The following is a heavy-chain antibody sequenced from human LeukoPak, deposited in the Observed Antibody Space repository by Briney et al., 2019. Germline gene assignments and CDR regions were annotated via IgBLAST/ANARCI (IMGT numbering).Heavy chain of an antibody. CDR3: VKDPTSGKPS. D-gene: IGHD4-23*01. CDR2: IRYDGNNE. J-gene: IGHJ4*02. CDR1: GFTFSSYG. Sequence: GGTLRLSCAVSGFTFSSYGIHWMRQAPGKGLEWVAFIRYDGNNEFYADSVKGRFTISRDNSQNMLYLQMNSLRAEDTAVYFCVKDPTSGKPSWGQGTLVTVSS. V-gene: IGHV3-30*02.